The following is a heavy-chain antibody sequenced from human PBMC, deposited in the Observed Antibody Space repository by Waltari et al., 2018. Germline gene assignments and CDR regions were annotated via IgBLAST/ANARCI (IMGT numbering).Heavy chain of an antibody. V-gene: IGHV3-23*01. CDR3: ATRNYLDS. CDR2: INDRGDIT. J-gene: IGHJ4*02. CDR1: GFTFSRFA. Sequence: EVQLLESGGGLVQPGGSLRLSCEASGFTFSRFAMNWVRQAPGKGLEWVSIINDRGDITNTADSVKGRFTVSRDNSKNTLFLHIKNLTAEDTAVYYCATRNYLDSWGRGALVTVSS.